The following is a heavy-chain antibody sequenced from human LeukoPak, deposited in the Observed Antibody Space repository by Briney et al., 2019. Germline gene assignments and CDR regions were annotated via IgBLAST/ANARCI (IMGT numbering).Heavy chain of an antibody. Sequence: GASVKVSCKASGYTFTSYDINWVRQAPGQGLEWMGGIIPIFGTANYAQKFQGRVTITADESTSTAYMELSSLRSEDTAVYYCASTETTLYYYYYMDVWGKGTTVTVSS. V-gene: IGHV1-69*13. D-gene: IGHD1-1*01. CDR3: ASTETTLYYYYYMDV. CDR2: IIPIFGTA. J-gene: IGHJ6*03. CDR1: GYTFTSYD.